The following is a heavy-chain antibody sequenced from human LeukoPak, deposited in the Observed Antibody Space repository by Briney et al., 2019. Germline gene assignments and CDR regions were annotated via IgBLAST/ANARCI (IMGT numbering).Heavy chain of an antibody. CDR3: ARGRNYYGSGSYYNSRNYYMDV. D-gene: IGHD3-10*01. J-gene: IGHJ6*03. V-gene: IGHV1-69*13. CDR2: IIPIFGTA. CDR1: GYTFTVYY. Sequence: AAVNVSFKASGYTFTVYYMHWVRQAPGQGLEWMGGIIPIFGTANYSQKFQGRVTITADESTSTAYMELSSLRPEDTAVYYCARGRNYYGSGSYYNSRNYYMDVWGKGTTVTISS.